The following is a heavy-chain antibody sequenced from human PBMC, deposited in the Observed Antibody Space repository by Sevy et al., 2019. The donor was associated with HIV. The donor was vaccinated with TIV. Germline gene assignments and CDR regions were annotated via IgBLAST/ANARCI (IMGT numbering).Heavy chain of an antibody. Sequence: SETLSLTCTVSGGSITSLYWNWIRQPPGKGLDWIANIYYNGHINYNPSLKSRVTLSLDTSKNQFSLSLSSVTAADTAMYYCAGENAWGRGYSWGQGTLATVSS. V-gene: IGHV4-59*08. J-gene: IGHJ4*02. CDR2: IYYNGHI. D-gene: IGHD1-26*01. CDR3: AGENAWGRGYS. CDR1: GGSITSLY.